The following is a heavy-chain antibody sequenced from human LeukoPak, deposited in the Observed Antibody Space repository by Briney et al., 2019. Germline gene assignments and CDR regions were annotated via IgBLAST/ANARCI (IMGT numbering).Heavy chain of an antibody. CDR2: IYDSRST. J-gene: IGHJ6*02. D-gene: IGHD3-22*01. CDR3: ARHRQDSYDSSIFGMDV. Sequence: SETLSLTCTVSGGSISSYDWSWIRQPPGKGLEWIGYIYDSRSTNYNPSHKRRVSISVDTYTTKFSLKLSSVTAADTAVYYCARHRQDSYDSSIFGMDVWGQGTTVTVSS. CDR1: GGSISSYD. V-gene: IGHV4-59*08.